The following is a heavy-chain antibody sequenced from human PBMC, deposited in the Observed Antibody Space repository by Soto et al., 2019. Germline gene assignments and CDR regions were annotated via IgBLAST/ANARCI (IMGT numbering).Heavy chain of an antibody. J-gene: IGHJ4*02. CDR2: ISSNGGST. V-gene: IGHV3-64*01. CDR3: ARDPSGSYSFGDY. Sequence: GGSLRLSCAASGFTFSSYAMHWVRQAPGKGLDYVSAISSNGGSTYYANSVKGRFTISRDSSKNTLYLQMGSLRAEDMAVYYCARDPSGSYSFGDYWGQGTLVTVSS. D-gene: IGHD1-26*01. CDR1: GFTFSSYA.